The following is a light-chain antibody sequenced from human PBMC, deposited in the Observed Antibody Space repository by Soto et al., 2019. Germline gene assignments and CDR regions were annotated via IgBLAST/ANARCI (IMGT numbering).Light chain of an antibody. V-gene: IGKV3-15*01. CDR2: GAF. CDR1: QSVTTN. Sequence: ETVLTQSPATLSVSPGERATFSCKASQSVTTNLAWYQQKPGQVPRLLIYGAFTRATGIPARFSGSGSGTEFTPSISSLQSEDFATYHCQQYHSWPLTFGQGTKLEIK. CDR3: QQYHSWPLT. J-gene: IGKJ2*01.